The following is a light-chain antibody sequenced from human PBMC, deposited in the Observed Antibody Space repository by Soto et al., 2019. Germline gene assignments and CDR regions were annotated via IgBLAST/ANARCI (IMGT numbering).Light chain of an antibody. V-gene: IGKV3D-15*02. CDR1: QSVSSY. Sequence: IVMTQSPATLSVSPGERATLSCRASQSVSSYLAWYQQKPGQAPRLLIYDASNRATGIPARFSGSGSGTEFTLTINSLQSEDFAVYYCQQYGNSPTFGQGTKVDIK. CDR3: QQYGNSPT. CDR2: DAS. J-gene: IGKJ1*01.